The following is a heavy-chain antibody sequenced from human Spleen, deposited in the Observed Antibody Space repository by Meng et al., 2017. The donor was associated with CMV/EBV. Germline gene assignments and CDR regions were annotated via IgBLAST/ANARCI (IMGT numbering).Heavy chain of an antibody. CDR1: FTSHW. V-gene: IGHV5-51*01. Sequence: FTSHWIGWVRKMPGKGLEWMGIIYPGDSDVTYSPSFQGRVTISVDKSISTAYLQWSSLKASDTALYFCARRARYDFWSGSPEFGYFDLWGRGTLVTVSS. CDR2: IYPGDSDV. J-gene: IGHJ2*01. CDR3: ARRARYDFWSGSPEFGYFDL. D-gene: IGHD3-3*01.